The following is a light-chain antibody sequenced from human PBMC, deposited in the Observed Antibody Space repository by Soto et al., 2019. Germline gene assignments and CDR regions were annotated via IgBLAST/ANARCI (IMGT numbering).Light chain of an antibody. Sequence: EILMTQSPATLSVSPGERSTLSCRASQSVSNNLAWYQQKPGQAPRLLIYYASTRATGVPARFSGSGSGTEFTLTISSLQSEDFALYYCQQYNNWPPITFGQGTRLEIK. CDR1: QSVSNN. J-gene: IGKJ5*01. V-gene: IGKV3-15*01. CDR2: YAS. CDR3: QQYNNWPPIT.